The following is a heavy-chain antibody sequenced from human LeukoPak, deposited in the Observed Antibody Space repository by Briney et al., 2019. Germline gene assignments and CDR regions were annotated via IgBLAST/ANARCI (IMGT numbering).Heavy chain of an antibody. Sequence: PGGSLRLSCAASGFTFSWNGMHWVRQAPGKGLEWVAVIWNDGNNKYYADSVKGRFTISRDNSKNTLYLQMNSLRVEDTAVYYCVRGGESTWSWGQGTLVTVSS. CDR3: VRGGESTWS. J-gene: IGHJ5*02. D-gene: IGHD2-15*01. V-gene: IGHV3-33*01. CDR1: GFTFSWNG. CDR2: IWNDGNNK.